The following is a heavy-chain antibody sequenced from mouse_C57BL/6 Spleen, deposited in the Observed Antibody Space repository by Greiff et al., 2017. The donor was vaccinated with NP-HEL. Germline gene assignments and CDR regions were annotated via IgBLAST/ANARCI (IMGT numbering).Heavy chain of an antibody. Sequence: VQLKESGPGLVKPSQSLSLTCSVTGYSITSGYYWNWIRQFPGNKLEWMGYISYDGSNNYNPSLKNRISITRDTSKNQFFLKLNSVTTEDTATYYCAREGYYYGTHYAMDYWGQGTSVTVSS. CDR3: AREGYYYGTHYAMDY. CDR1: GYSITSGYY. J-gene: IGHJ4*01. CDR2: ISYDGSN. D-gene: IGHD1-1*01. V-gene: IGHV3-6*01.